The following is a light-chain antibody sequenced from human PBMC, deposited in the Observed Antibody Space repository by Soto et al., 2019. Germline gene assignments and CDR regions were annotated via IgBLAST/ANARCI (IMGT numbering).Light chain of an antibody. CDR2: GAS. J-gene: IGKJ5*01. Sequence: EIVMTQSPATLSVSPGERATLSCRASQSVSSNLAWYQQKPGQPPRLLIYGASTRATGIPARFSGSGSGTEFTLTISSLQSEDFAVYYCQQYGSSLSITFGQGTRLEIK. CDR1: QSVSSN. CDR3: QQYGSSLSIT. V-gene: IGKV3-15*01.